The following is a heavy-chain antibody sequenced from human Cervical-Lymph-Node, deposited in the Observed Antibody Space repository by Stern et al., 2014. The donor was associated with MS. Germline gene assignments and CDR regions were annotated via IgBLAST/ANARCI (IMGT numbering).Heavy chain of an antibody. CDR3: ARQMTHGPVDL. J-gene: IGHJ2*01. V-gene: IGHV3-30-3*01. Sequence: DQLVESGGGVVPPGRSLRLSCAASGITFSAYAMHWVRQAPGQGLAWVAVISYDGSNKYYAALVKGRFTISRDNPTKTLSLHMNSLRAEDTAVYYCARQMTHGPVDLWGRGTLVTVST. D-gene: IGHD2-21*02. CDR1: GITFSAYA. CDR2: ISYDGSNK.